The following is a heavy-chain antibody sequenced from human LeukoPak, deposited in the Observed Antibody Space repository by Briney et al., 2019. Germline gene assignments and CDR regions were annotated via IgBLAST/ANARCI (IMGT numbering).Heavy chain of an antibody. Sequence: SQTLSLTCAVSGGSISSGGYSWSWIRQPPGKGLEWIGYIYHSGRTYYNPSLKSRVTISVDRSKNQFSLKLSSVTAADTAVYYCARAKWGSYYVDYWGQGTLVTVSS. CDR2: IYHSGRT. J-gene: IGHJ4*02. V-gene: IGHV4-30-2*01. CDR1: GGSISSGGYS. D-gene: IGHD3-16*01. CDR3: ARAKWGSYYVDY.